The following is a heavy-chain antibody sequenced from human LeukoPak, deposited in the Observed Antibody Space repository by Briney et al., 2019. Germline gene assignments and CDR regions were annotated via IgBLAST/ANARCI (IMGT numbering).Heavy chain of an antibody. CDR2: IYYSGST. V-gene: IGHV4-59*08. J-gene: IGHJ1*01. D-gene: IGHD3-22*01. CDR1: GCSISSYY. Sequence: PSETLSLTCTVSGCSISSYYWSWIRQPPGKGLEWIGYIYYSGSTNYNPSLKSRVTISVDTSKKQFSLTLSSVTAADTAVYYCAGGHVDYDSSGYYYRSFQQWGQGTLVTVSS. CDR3: AGGHVDYDSSGYYYRSFQQ.